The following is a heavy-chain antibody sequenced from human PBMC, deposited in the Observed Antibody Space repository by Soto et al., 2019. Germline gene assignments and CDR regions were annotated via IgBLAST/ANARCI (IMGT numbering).Heavy chain of an antibody. CDR1: GFTFSSYS. D-gene: IGHD5-12*01. CDR3: ARGRHSGYGDY. Sequence: EVQLVESGGGLVKPGGSLRLSGAASGFTFSSYSMNWVRQAPGKGLEWVSSISSSSSYIYYADSVKGRFTISRDNAKNSLYLQMTSLRAEDTAVYYCARGRHSGYGDYWGQGSLVSVSS. V-gene: IGHV3-21*01. J-gene: IGHJ4*02. CDR2: ISSSSSYI.